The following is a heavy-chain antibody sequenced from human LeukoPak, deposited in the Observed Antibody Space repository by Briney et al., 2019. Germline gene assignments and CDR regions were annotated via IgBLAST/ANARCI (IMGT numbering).Heavy chain of an antibody. V-gene: IGHV3-23*01. CDR3: VKGTYSDNSAYFDS. J-gene: IGHJ4*02. CDR2: ITGSGDGT. Sequence: PGGSLRLFCAASGFTFNNHAMVWVRQGPGKRPEWVSGITGSGDGTYYTDSVKGRFAISRDNSKSTLYLQMNSLRAEDSALYYCVKGTYSDNSAYFDSWGQGTLVTVSS. D-gene: IGHD3-22*01. CDR1: GFTFNNHA.